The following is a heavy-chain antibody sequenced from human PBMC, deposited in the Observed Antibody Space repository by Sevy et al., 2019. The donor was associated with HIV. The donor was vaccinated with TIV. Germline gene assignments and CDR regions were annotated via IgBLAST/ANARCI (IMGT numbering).Heavy chain of an antibody. D-gene: IGHD3-10*01. V-gene: IGHV3-23*01. CDR1: GFTFTSQA. CDR2: ISSSGAST. Sequence: GGSLRLSCAASGFTFTSQAMSWVRQAPGKGLEWVSGISSSGASTYYAESAKGRFTISRDNSKSTLYLQMNSLRAGDTALYYCVKVAGSGTYYSGDFDYWGQGTLVTVSS. CDR3: VKVAGSGTYYSGDFDY. J-gene: IGHJ4*02.